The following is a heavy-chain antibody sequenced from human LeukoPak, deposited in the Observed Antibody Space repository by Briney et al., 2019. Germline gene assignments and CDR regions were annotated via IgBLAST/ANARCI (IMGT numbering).Heavy chain of an antibody. Sequence: GGSLRLSCAASGFTFSDYYMSWIRQAPGKGLEWVSYISSSGSTIYYADSVKGRFTISRDNAKNSLYLQMNSLRAEDTAVYYCARDRRSGWGHAFDIWGHGTMVTVSS. D-gene: IGHD6-19*01. V-gene: IGHV3-11*01. CDR1: GFTFSDYY. CDR2: ISSSGSTI. J-gene: IGHJ3*02. CDR3: ARDRRSGWGHAFDI.